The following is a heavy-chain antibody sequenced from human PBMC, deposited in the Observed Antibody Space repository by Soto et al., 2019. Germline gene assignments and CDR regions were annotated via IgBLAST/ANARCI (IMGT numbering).Heavy chain of an antibody. Sequence: SETLSLTSTVSGGSISSGGYYWSWIRQHPGKGLEWIGYIYYSGSTYYNPSLKSRVTVSIDTSKNQFSLQLSSMSAADTAVYYCTRGPSGDKVDYWGQGTLVTVSS. CDR1: GGSISSGGYY. J-gene: IGHJ4*02. V-gene: IGHV4-30-4*08. CDR2: IYYSGST. CDR3: TRGPSGDKVDY. D-gene: IGHD7-27*01.